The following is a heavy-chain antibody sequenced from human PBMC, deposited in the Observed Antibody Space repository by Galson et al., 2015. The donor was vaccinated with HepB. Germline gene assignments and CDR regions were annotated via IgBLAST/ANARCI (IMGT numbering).Heavy chain of an antibody. CDR1: GFTFPNYA. CDR3: AKFGGGSCDRDNCYGPFDI. Sequence: SLRLSCAASGFTFPNYAMTWVRQAPGKGLEWVSTISGDSSGTCYADSVKGRFSISRDNSKSTLYLQMNSLRVEDKALYYCAKFGGGSCDRDNCYGPFDIWGQGTMVTVSS. J-gene: IGHJ3*02. D-gene: IGHD2-21*02. V-gene: IGHV3-23*01. CDR2: ISGDSSGT.